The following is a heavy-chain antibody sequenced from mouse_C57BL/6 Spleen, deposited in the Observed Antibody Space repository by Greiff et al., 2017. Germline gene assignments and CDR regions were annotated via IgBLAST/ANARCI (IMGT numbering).Heavy chain of an antibody. CDR1: GYSITSGYY. D-gene: IGHD1-1*01. V-gene: IGHV3-6*01. CDR2: ISYDGSN. Sequence: VQLQQSGPGLVKPSQSLSLTCSVTGYSITSGYYWNWIRQFPGNKLEWMGYISYDGSNNYNPSLKNRISITRDTSKNQFFLKLNSVTTEDTATYYCARKGITTVVARENFDYWGQGTTLTVSS. CDR3: ARKGITTVVARENFDY. J-gene: IGHJ2*01.